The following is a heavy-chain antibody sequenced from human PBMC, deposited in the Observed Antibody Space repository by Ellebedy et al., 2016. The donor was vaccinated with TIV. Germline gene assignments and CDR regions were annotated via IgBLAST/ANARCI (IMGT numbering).Heavy chain of an antibody. CDR3: ATDIVVVVAAPYYYYGMDV. Sequence: SVKVSXXASGGTFSSYAISWVRQAPGQGLEWMGGIIPIFGTANYAQKFQGRVTITADESTSTAYMELSSLRSEDTAVYYCATDIVVVVAAPYYYYGMDVWGQGTTVTVSS. J-gene: IGHJ6*02. CDR1: GGTFSSYA. CDR2: IIPIFGTA. V-gene: IGHV1-69*13. D-gene: IGHD2-15*01.